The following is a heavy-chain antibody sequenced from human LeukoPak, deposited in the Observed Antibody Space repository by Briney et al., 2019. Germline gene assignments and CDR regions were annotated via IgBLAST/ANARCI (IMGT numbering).Heavy chain of an antibody. Sequence: SETLSLTCAVYGGSFSGYYWSWIRQPPGTGLEGIREINHSGSTNYNPSLKSRVTISVDTSKNQFSLKLSSVTAADTAVYYCARSFRGYCSSTSCPNLDYWGQGTLVTVSS. CDR3: ARSFRGYCSSTSCPNLDY. D-gene: IGHD2-2*01. J-gene: IGHJ4*02. CDR2: INHSGST. V-gene: IGHV4-34*01. CDR1: GGSFSGYY.